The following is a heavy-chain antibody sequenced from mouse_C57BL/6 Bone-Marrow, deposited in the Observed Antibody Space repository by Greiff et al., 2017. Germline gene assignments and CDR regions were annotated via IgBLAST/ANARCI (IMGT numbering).Heavy chain of an antibody. V-gene: IGHV5-16*01. CDR1: GFTFSDYY. Sequence: EVMLVESEGGLVQPGSSMKLSCTASGFTFSDYYMAWVRQVPEKGLEWVANINYDGSSTYYLDSLKSRFIISRDNAKNILYLQMSSLKSEDTATYYCARGGLNYSNFYYAMDYWGQGTSVTVSS. CDR2: INYDGSST. D-gene: IGHD2-5*01. CDR3: ARGGLNYSNFYYAMDY. J-gene: IGHJ4*01.